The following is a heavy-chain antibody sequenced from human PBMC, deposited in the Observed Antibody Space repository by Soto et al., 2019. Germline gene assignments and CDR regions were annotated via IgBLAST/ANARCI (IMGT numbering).Heavy chain of an antibody. D-gene: IGHD3-10*01. J-gene: IGHJ6*02. V-gene: IGHV2-70*01. CDR2: IDWDDDK. CDR3: ARIRSMVRGVPYYYYGMDV. Sequence: TLSLTCTVSGGSVSSGSYYWSWIRQPPGKALEWLALIDWDDDKYYSTSLKTRLTISKDTSKNQVVLTMTNMDPVDTATYYCARIRSMVRGVPYYYYGMDVWGQGTTVTVSS. CDR1: GGSVSSGSYY.